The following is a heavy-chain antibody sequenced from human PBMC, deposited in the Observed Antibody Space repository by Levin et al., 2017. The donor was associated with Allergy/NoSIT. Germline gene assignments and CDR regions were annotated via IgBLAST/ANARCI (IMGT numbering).Heavy chain of an antibody. Sequence: GGSLRLSCAASGFTFSTYSINWVRQAPGKGLEWVSYISSTGSIKHYADSVKGRFAISRDNAKNSLFLQMNSLRAEDTAVYFCVRGYGSGTADYFDYWGQGTLVTVSS. D-gene: IGHD3-10*01. CDR3: VRGYGSGTADYFDY. CDR2: ISSTGSIK. CDR1: GFTFSTYS. J-gene: IGHJ4*02. V-gene: IGHV3-48*01.